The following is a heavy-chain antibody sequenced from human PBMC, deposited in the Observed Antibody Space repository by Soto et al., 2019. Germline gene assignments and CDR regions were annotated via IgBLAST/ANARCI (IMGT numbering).Heavy chain of an antibody. V-gene: IGHV3-23*01. Sequence: GGSLSLSCAASGFTFSNVAMAWVRQAPGKGLEWVSTISGSGGSTYYPDSVKGRFTISRDNSKNTLYLQMTSLRAEDTAVYYCASGVPGYSRGPLDYWGQGTLVTVSS. D-gene: IGHD6-19*01. J-gene: IGHJ4*02. CDR1: GFTFSNVA. CDR3: ASGVPGYSRGPLDY. CDR2: ISGSGGST.